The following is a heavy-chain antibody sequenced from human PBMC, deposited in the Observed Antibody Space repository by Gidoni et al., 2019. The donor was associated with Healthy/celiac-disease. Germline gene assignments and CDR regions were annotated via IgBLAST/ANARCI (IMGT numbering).Heavy chain of an antibody. CDR1: GGSISSYY. J-gene: IGHJ4*02. CDR3: AREYLSVHSSWYFDY. D-gene: IGHD6-13*01. Sequence: QVQLQESGPGLVKPSETLSLTCTVSGGSISSYYWSWIRQPPGKGLEWIGYIYYSGSTNYNPSLKSRVTISVDTSKNQFSLKLSSVTAADTAVYYCAREYLSVHSSWYFDYWGQGTLVTVSS. V-gene: IGHV4-59*01. CDR2: IYYSGST.